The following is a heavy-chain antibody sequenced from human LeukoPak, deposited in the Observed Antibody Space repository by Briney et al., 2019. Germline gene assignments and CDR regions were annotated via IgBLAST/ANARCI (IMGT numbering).Heavy chain of an antibody. Sequence: GGSLRLSCAASGFTFSSYWMHWVRRAPGKGLLWVSHISSDGTTTSYADSVKGRFTISRDNAKNTLYLQMNSLRAEDTAVYYCASRWSGEDWGQGTLVTVSS. D-gene: IGHD2-15*01. J-gene: IGHJ4*02. CDR2: ISSDGTTT. CDR3: ASRWSGED. CDR1: GFTFSSYW. V-gene: IGHV3-74*01.